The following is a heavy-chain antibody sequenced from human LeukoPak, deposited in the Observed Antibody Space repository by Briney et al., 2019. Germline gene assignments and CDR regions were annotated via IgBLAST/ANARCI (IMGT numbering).Heavy chain of an antibody. D-gene: IGHD6-13*01. CDR2: ISAYNGNT. CDR1: GGTFSSYA. V-gene: IGHV1-18*01. Sequence: ASVKVSCKASGGTFSSYAISWVRQAPGQGLEWMGWISAYNGNTNYAQKLQGRVTMTTDASTSTAYTELRSLRSDDTAVYYCARDKAHYSSSWYGDDYWGQGTLVTVSS. CDR3: ARDKAHYSSSWYGDDY. J-gene: IGHJ4*02.